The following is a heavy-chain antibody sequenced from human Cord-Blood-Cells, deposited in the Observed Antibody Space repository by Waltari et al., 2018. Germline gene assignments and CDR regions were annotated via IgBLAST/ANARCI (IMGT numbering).Heavy chain of an antibody. CDR2: INHFGST. D-gene: IGHD1-1*01. CDR3: ARWDWTFTIDY. J-gene: IGHJ4*02. Sequence: QVQLQQWGAGLLKPSETLSLTCAVYGGSFSGYYWSWIRQPPGKGLEWIGEINHFGSTNNNPSLKSRVTISVDTSKNQFSLKLSSVTAADTAVYYCARWDWTFTIDYWGQGTLVTVSS. V-gene: IGHV4-34*01. CDR1: GGSFSGYY.